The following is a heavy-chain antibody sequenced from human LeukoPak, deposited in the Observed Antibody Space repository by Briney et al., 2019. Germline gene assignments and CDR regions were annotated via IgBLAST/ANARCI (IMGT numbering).Heavy chain of an antibody. J-gene: IGHJ3*02. CDR3: ARDPILLNDAFDT. CDR1: GFTFSSYG. CDR2: ISYDGSNK. V-gene: IGHV3-30*03. Sequence: GRSLRLSCAASGFTFSSYGMHWVRQAPGKGLEWVAVISYDGSNKYYADSVKGRFTISRDNSKNTLYLQMNSLRAEDTAVYYCARDPILLNDAFDTWGQGTMVTVSS.